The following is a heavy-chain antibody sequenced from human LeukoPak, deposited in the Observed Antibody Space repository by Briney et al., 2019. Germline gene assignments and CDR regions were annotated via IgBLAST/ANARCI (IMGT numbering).Heavy chain of an antibody. V-gene: IGHV3-30*18. CDR3: AKGGRDTSKYYFDY. J-gene: IGHJ4*02. D-gene: IGHD1-26*01. Sequence: LSLTCTVSGVSISSSSYYWGWIRQAPGKGLEWVAAVWFGESSQSYPDSVKGRFTISRDNSKNTVWLEMNSLRVEDTAVYYCAKGGRDTSKYYFDYWGQGTQVTVSS. CDR2: VWFGESSQ. CDR1: GVSISSSSYY.